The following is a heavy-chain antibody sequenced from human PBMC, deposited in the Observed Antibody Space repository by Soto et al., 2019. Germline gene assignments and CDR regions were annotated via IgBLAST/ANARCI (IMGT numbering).Heavy chain of an antibody. V-gene: IGHV1-3*01. CDR2: INAGNGDT. CDR1: GYTFTNYT. CDR3: TRNSYDSSGLVP. J-gene: IGHJ4*02. D-gene: IGHD3-22*01. Sequence: ASVKVSCKASGYTFTNYTIHWVRQAPGQRLEWMGWINAGNGDTKYSQKFQGRVAITRDTSASTAYMELSSLRSEDTAVYYRTRNSYDSSGLVPWGQGTLVTVSS.